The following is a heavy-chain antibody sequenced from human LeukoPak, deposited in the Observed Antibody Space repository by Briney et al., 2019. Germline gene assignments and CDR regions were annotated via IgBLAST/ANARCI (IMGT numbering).Heavy chain of an antibody. CDR3: ARDLRDSSGFVDY. Sequence: GGSLRLSCAASGFTFSTFATIWVRQPPGKGLEWVSSIFPSGGEIHYADSVKGRFTISRDNARNSLYLQMNSLRAEDTAVYYRARDLRDSSGFVDYWGQGTLVTVSS. D-gene: IGHD3-22*01. V-gene: IGHV3-21*04. CDR1: GFTFSTFA. CDR2: IFPSGGEI. J-gene: IGHJ4*02.